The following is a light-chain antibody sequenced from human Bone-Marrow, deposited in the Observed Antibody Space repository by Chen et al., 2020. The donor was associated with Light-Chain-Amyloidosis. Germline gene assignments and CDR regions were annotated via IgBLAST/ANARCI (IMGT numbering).Light chain of an antibody. V-gene: IGLV3-21*02. Sequence: SYVLTQPSSVSGAPGQTATNACGGNNIGSTSVHWYQQTPGQAPLLVVYDASDRPSGIPERLSGSNSGNTATLTISRVEAGDEADYYCQVWDRSSDRPVFGGGTKLTVL. J-gene: IGLJ3*02. CDR1: NIGSTS. CDR2: DAS. CDR3: QVWDRSSDRPV.